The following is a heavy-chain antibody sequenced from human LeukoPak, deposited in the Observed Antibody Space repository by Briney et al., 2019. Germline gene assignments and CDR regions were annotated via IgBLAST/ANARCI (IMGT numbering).Heavy chain of an antibody. D-gene: IGHD3-22*01. Sequence: GGSLRLSCTGSGFTVSSSYMSWVRQTPGKGLEWVAVISYDGNHKFYADSVKGRFTISRDNSKNTLYLEMNSLRTEDTAMYYCAKGVTSGYPANWFDPWGQGTLVTVSS. CDR2: ISYDGNHK. CDR1: GFTVSSSY. J-gene: IGHJ5*02. V-gene: IGHV3-30*18. CDR3: AKGVTSGYPANWFDP.